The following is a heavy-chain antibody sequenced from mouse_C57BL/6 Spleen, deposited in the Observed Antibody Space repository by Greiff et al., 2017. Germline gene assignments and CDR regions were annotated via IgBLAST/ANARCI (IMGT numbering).Heavy chain of an antibody. CDR1: GFSLTSYG. Sequence: VMLVESGPGLVAPSQSLSITCTVSGFSLTSYGVSWVRQPTGKGLEWLGVIWGDGSTNYHSALITRPSISKDNSKSQVFLKLNSLQPDDTATDYCARHYSNYNLYAMDYWGQGTSVTVSS. V-gene: IGHV2-3*01. CDR3: ARHYSNYNLYAMDY. J-gene: IGHJ4*01. CDR2: IWGDGST. D-gene: IGHD2-5*01.